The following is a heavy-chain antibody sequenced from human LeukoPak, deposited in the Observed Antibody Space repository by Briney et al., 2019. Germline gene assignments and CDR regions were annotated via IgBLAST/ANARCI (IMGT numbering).Heavy chain of an antibody. Sequence: GVSLTLSCTVSGYTFSSCSKNWVRHAPGQGLEWVSYNSSSYSNIYYADSVKGRFAISRDNAKNPLYHQMNSLRAEETAVYYCARDGVLGYSGRYVWGQETMVTLSS. CDR1: GYTFSSCS. CDR3: ARDGVLGYSGRYV. J-gene: IGHJ3*01. D-gene: IGHD1-26*01. V-gene: IGHV3-48*01. CDR2: NSSSYSNI.